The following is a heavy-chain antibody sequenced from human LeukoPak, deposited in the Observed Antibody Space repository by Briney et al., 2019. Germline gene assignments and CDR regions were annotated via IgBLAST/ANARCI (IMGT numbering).Heavy chain of an antibody. J-gene: IGHJ4*02. CDR2: IYPGDSDT. V-gene: IGHV5-51*01. D-gene: IGHD3-22*01. Sequence: GESLKISCKGSGYSFTRYWIGWVRQMPGKGLEWMGIIYPGDSDTRYSPSFQGQVTISADKSISTAYLQWSSLKASDTAMYYCARRHYYDTTGYRIDYWGQGTLVTVSS. CDR1: GYSFTRYW. CDR3: ARRHYYDTTGYRIDY.